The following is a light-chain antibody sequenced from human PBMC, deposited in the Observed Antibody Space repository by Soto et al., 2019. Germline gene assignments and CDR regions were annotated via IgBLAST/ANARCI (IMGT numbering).Light chain of an antibody. J-gene: IGLJ2*01. CDR3: CSYAGRNVV. V-gene: IGLV2-11*01. Sequence: QSALTQPRSVSGSPGQSVTISCTGTSSDVGGYNYVSWYHQHPGKAPKLMIYDVSKRPSGVPDRFSGSKSGNTASLTISGLQAEDEADYYCCSYAGRNVVFGGGTKLTVL. CDR1: SSDVGGYNY. CDR2: DVS.